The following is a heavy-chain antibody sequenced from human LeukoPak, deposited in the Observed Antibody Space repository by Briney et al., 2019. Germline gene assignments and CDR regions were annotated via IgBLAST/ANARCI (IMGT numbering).Heavy chain of an antibody. J-gene: IGHJ5*02. V-gene: IGHV4-59*08. CDR3: ARHGWLRGVRNWFDP. D-gene: IGHD5-12*01. Sequence: PSETLSLTCTVSGGSISSYYWSWIRQPPGKGLEWIGYIYYSGSTNYNPSLKSRVTISVDTSKNQFPLKLSSVTAADTAVYYCARHGWLRGVRNWFDPWGQGTLVTASS. CDR1: GGSISSYY. CDR2: IYYSGST.